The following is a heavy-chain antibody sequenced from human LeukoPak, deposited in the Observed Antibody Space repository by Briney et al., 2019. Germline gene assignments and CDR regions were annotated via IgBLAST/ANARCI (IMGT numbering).Heavy chain of an antibody. CDR2: ISSSSSYI. Sequence: GGSLRLSCAASGFTFSSYSMNWVRQAPGKGLEWVSSISSSSSYIYYADSVKGRFTISRDNAKNSLYLQMNSLRAEDTAVYYCARGKLRAYSGYDQGFDSWGQGTLVTVSS. CDR1: GFTFSSYS. CDR3: ARGKLRAYSGYDQGFDS. V-gene: IGHV3-21*01. J-gene: IGHJ4*02. D-gene: IGHD5-12*01.